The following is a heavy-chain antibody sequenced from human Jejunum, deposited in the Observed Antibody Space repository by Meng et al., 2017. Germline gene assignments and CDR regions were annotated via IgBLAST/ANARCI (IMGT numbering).Heavy chain of an antibody. J-gene: IGHJ4*02. CDR1: GGSFSGYY. Sequence: QTWGAGLLKPSETLSRSCTVYGGSFSGYYWSWIRQPPGKGLEWIGEINHSGSTSYNPSLKSRVTMSLDTSKNQFSLELSSVTAADTAVYYCARGSIADRLSDWGQGTLVTVSS. D-gene: IGHD6-6*01. CDR2: INHSGST. CDR3: ARGSIADRLSD. V-gene: IGHV4-34*01.